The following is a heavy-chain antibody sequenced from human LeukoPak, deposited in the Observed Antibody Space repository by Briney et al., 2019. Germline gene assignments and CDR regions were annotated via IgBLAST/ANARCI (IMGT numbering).Heavy chain of an antibody. CDR1: GFTFSNYD. Sequence: PAGSLSLSCAAYGFTFSNYDMHWVRQAPGKGLEWVGFIRYDGSNKYYADSVKGRFTISRDSSRNTLYLQMNSLRAEDTAVYYCAKNRVILWFGDFDYWGQGTLITVSS. J-gene: IGHJ4*02. CDR2: IRYDGSNK. D-gene: IGHD3-10*01. CDR3: AKNRVILWFGDFDY. V-gene: IGHV3-30*02.